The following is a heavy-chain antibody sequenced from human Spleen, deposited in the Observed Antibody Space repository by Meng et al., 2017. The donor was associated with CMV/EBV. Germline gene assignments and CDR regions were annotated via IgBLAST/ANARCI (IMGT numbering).Heavy chain of an antibody. CDR3: ARANRCLEWLPYFDY. J-gene: IGHJ4*02. Sequence: GGSLRLSCAAAGFTFSSYWMSWVRQAPGKGLEWVANIKQDGSEKYYVDSVKGRFTISRDNANNSLYLQRNSLSAEDTAVYDGARANRCLEWLPYFDYWGQGTLVTVSS. CDR1: GFTFSSYW. CDR2: IKQDGSEK. D-gene: IGHD3-3*01. V-gene: IGHV3-7*01.